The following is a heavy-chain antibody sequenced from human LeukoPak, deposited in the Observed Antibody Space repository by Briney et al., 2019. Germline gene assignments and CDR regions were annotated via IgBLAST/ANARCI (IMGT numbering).Heavy chain of an antibody. CDR1: GGSISSYY. CDR3: AREKHYDILTGPLDY. CDR2: IYYSGST. Sequence: SETLSLTCTVSGGSISSYYWSWIRQPPGRGLEWIGYIYYSGSTNYNPSLKSRVTISVDTSKNQFSLKLSSVTAADTAVYYCAREKHYDILTGPLDYWGQGTLVTVSS. V-gene: IGHV4-59*12. D-gene: IGHD3-9*01. J-gene: IGHJ4*02.